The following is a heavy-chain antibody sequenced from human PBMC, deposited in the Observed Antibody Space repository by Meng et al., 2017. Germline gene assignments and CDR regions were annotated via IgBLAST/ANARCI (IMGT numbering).Heavy chain of an antibody. CDR3: ARGLFTDY. V-gene: IGHV1-18*04. J-gene: IGHJ4*02. Sequence: VKVSCKASGYTFTGYYMHWVRQAPGQGLEWMGWISAYNGNTNYAQKLQGRVTMTTDTSTSTAYMELRSLRSDDTAVYYCARGLFTDYWGQGTLVTVSS. CDR1: GYTFTGYY. CDR2: ISAYNGNT. D-gene: IGHD2-21*01.